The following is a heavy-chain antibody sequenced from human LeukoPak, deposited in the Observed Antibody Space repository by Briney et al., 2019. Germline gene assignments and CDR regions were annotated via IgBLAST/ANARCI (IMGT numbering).Heavy chain of an antibody. D-gene: IGHD3-22*01. CDR1: GFIFSSYW. CDR3: AGLVGRYSSGLYYYYFDY. Sequence: GSLRLSCTASGFIFSSYWMTWVRQPPGKGLEWIGEMYLSGTTHSNPAVKSRVTISIDKSKNQFFLNLSSVTAADTAVYYCAGLVGRYSSGLYYYYFDYWGQGTLVTVSS. CDR2: MYLSGTT. J-gene: IGHJ4*02. V-gene: IGHV4-4*02.